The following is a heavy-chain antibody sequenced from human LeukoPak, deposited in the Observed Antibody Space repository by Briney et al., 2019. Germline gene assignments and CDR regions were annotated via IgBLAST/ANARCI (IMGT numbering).Heavy chain of an antibody. CDR1: GYSFTSYG. V-gene: IGHV1-46*01. CDR2: INPSGGST. D-gene: IGHD3-22*01. J-gene: IGHJ4*02. CDR3: ARDYYDSSGYYHGGH. Sequence: GASVKVSCKASGYSFTSYGIHWVRQAPGQGLEWMGIINPSGGSTTYAQNFQGRVTMTGDTSTGTVYMELSSLRSEDTAVYYCARDYYDSSGYYHGGHWGQGTLVIVSS.